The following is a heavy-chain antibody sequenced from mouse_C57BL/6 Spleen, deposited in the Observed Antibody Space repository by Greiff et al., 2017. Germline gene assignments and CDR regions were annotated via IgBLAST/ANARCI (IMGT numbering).Heavy chain of an antibody. V-gene: IGHV1-42*01. J-gene: IGHJ4*01. Sequence: VQLQQSGPELVKPGASVKISCKASGYSFTGYYMNWVKQSPEKSLEWIGEINPSTGGTTYNQKFKAKATLTVDKSSSTAYMQLKSLTSEDSAVYYCARRRGDYAMDYWGQGTSVTVSS. CDR3: ARRRGDYAMDY. CDR1: GYSFTGYY. CDR2: INPSTGGT.